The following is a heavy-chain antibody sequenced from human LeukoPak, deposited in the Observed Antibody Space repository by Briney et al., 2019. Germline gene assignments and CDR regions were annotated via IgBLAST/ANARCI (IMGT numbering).Heavy chain of an antibody. CDR2: ISGSGSGGST. D-gene: IGHD6-13*01. V-gene: IGHV3-23*01. Sequence: QAGGSLRLSCAASGFTFSSSAMSWVRQAPGKGLEWVSNISGSGSGGSTYYVDSVKGRFTISRDNSKNTLYLQMNSLRAEDTAVYYCAHPTEYSSSWYGNWFDPWGQGTLVTVSS. J-gene: IGHJ5*02. CDR1: GFTFSSSA. CDR3: AHPTEYSSSWYGNWFDP.